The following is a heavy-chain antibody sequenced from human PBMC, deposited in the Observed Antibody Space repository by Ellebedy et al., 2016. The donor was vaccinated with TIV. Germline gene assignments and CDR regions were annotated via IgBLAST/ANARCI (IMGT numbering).Heavy chain of an antibody. CDR3: AARPLYYYDSSGYYLFDY. J-gene: IGHJ4*02. V-gene: IGHV1-24*01. Sequence: ASVKVSCXVSGYTLTELSMHWVRQAPGKGLEWVGGFDPEDGETIYAQKFQGRVTMTEDTSTDTAYMELSSLRSEDTAVYYCAARPLYYYDSSGYYLFDYWGQGTLVTVSS. CDR1: GYTLTELS. D-gene: IGHD3-22*01. CDR2: FDPEDGET.